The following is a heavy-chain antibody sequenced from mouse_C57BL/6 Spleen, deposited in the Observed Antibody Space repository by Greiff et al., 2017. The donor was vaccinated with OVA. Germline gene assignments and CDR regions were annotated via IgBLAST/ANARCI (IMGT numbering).Heavy chain of an antibody. J-gene: IGHJ2*01. CDR2: INPGSGGT. V-gene: IGHV1-54*01. CDR1: GYAFTNYL. D-gene: IGHD2-3*01. Sequence: VQLQQSGAELVRPGTSVKVSCKASGYAFTNYLIEWVKQRPGQGLEWIGVINPGSGGTNYNEKFKGKETLTADKSSSTAYMQLSSLTSEDSAVYFCARRGDGYSLFDYWGQGTTLTVSS. CDR3: ARRGDGYSLFDY.